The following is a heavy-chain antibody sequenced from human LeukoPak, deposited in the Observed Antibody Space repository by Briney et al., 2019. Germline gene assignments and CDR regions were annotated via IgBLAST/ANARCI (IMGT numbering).Heavy chain of an antibody. CDR1: GFTFSNYG. CDR3: AKRGSGWYLDY. Sequence: PGGSLRLSCAASGFTFSNYGMTWVRQAPGKGLEWVSVVSGGGSSTYYADSVKGRFIISRDNSENTLYLQMNRLRAEDTAIYYCAKRGSGWYLDYWGQGTLVTVSS. CDR2: VSGGGSST. V-gene: IGHV3-23*01. D-gene: IGHD6-19*01. J-gene: IGHJ4*02.